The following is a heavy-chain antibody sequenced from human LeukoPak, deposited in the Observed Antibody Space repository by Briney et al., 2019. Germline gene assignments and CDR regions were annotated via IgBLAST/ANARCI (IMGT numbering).Heavy chain of an antibody. CDR2: ISGSGGST. CDR3: ASDDYGDYVGAFDI. Sequence: GGSLRLSCAASGFTFSSYAMSWVRQAPGKGLGWVSAISGSGGSTYYADSVKGRFTISRDNSKNTLYLQMNSLRAEDTAVYYCASDDYGDYVGAFDIWGQGTMVTVSS. CDR1: GFTFSSYA. V-gene: IGHV3-23*01. J-gene: IGHJ3*02. D-gene: IGHD4-17*01.